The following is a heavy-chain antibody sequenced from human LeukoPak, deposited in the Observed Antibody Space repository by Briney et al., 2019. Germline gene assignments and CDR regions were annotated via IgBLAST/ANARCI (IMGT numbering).Heavy chain of an antibody. CDR1: GYTLTELS. D-gene: IGHD6-13*01. CDR2: FDPEDGET. V-gene: IGHV1-24*01. Sequence: ASVKVSCKVSGYTLTELSMHWVRQAPGKGLEWMGGFDPEDGETIYAQKFQGRVTMTEDTSTDTAYMELSSVRSEDTAVYYCATVKAAAWYGARSYYFDYWGQGTLVTVSS. CDR3: ATVKAAAWYGARSYYFDY. J-gene: IGHJ4*02.